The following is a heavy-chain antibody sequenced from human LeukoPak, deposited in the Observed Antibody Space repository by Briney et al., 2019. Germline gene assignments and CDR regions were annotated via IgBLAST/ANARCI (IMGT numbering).Heavy chain of an antibody. Sequence: PSETLSLTCTVSAGSISSSSYYWGWIRQPPGKGREWIGSIYYSGSTYNNPSPKSRVSISVDTTKNQFCLTLSSVSAADTAVYYGASLGTNGIFGANYMDVWGKGTTVTVSS. CDR2: IYYSGST. D-gene: IGHD3-3*01. V-gene: IGHV4-39*01. CDR3: ASLGTNGIFGANYMDV. CDR1: AGSISSSSYY. J-gene: IGHJ6*03.